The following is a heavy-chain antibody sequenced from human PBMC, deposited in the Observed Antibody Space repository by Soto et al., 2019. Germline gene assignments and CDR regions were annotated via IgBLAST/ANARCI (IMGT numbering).Heavy chain of an antibody. V-gene: IGHV1-69*01. CDR2: IVPLFGSA. Sequence: QVQLMQSGTEVKKPGSSVKVSCKASGGTFSNYAINWVRQAPGQGLEWMGGIVPLFGSANYAQKFQGRVTITADESTTTAYMELSSLTSEETAVYYCARVVGLNVGLAARYNYYAMDVWGQGTMVTVSS. CDR1: GGTFSNYA. D-gene: IGHD6-13*01. J-gene: IGHJ6*02. CDR3: ARVVGLNVGLAARYNYYAMDV.